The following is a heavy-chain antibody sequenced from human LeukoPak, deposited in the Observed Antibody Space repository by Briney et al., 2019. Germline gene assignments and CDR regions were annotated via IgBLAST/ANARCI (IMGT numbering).Heavy chain of an antibody. CDR1: GFTFSNYA. Sequence: GGSLRLSCAASGFTFSNYAMSWVRQALGKGLEWVSAITGSGGNTYYADSVKGRFTISRDNSKNTLYLQMNSLRAEDTAVYYCAKVGRWLQFSSLFDYWGQGTLVTVSS. CDR3: AKVGRWLQFSSLFDY. V-gene: IGHV3-23*01. J-gene: IGHJ4*02. CDR2: ITGSGGNT. D-gene: IGHD5-24*01.